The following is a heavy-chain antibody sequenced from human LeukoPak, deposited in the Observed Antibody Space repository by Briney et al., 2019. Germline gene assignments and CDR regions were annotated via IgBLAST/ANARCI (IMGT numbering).Heavy chain of an antibody. J-gene: IGHJ4*02. D-gene: IGHD2-2*01. Sequence: GSLRLSCAASGFTFSSYWMHWVRQAPGKGLEWVSAISDSGGSTYYADSVKGRFTVSRDNSKNTMYLQMNSLRAEDTAVYYCAKDRRACSSSSCYYRFDYWGQGTLVTVSS. CDR1: GFTFSSYW. V-gene: IGHV3-23*01. CDR3: AKDRRACSSSSCYYRFDY. CDR2: ISDSGGST.